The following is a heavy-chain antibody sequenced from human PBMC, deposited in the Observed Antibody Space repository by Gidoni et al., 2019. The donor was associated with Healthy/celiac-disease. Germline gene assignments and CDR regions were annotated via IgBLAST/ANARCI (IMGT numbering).Heavy chain of an antibody. CDR3: AAKTYYNDSSGYPHFDY. CDR1: GFTFTRSA. CDR2: SVVGSSNI. J-gene: IGHJ4*02. D-gene: IGHD3-22*01. V-gene: IGHV1-58*02. Sequence: QMQLVQSGPDVKMPWTSVKVSCRASGFTFTRSAMQRVRQARGQRPEWVGWSVVGSSNIKDAQKFQERGTISRDKSTSTAYRELSSLRSEDTAVYYCAAKTYYNDSSGYPHFDYWGQGTLLTVS.